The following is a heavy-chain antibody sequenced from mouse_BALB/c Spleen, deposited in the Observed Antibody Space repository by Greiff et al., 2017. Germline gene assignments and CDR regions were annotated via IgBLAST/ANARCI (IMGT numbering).Heavy chain of an antibody. CDR3: ATTMGTDVLYTKAY. J-gene: IGHJ4*01. CDR2: LWSGGST. V-gene: IGHV2-2*02. D-gene: IGHD2-1*01. CDR1: GFSLTSYG. Sequence: QVQLQQSGPGLVQLSQSLSITCTVSGFSLTSYGVHWVRQSPGKGLEWLGVLWSGGSTDYNAAFISRLSISKDNSKNQVFFKMNSLQATDTAIYYGATTMGTDVLYTKAYWGKGTSVTVSA.